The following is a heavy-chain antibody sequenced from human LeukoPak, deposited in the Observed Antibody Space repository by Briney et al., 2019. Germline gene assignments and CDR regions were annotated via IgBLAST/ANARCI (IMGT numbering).Heavy chain of an antibody. J-gene: IGHJ4*02. CDR2: IYYSGST. D-gene: IGHD2-2*01. CDR1: GGSISSGGYY. V-gene: IGHV4-39*01. CDR3: ARGMIQLHRD. Sequence: SETLSLTCTVSGGSISSGGYYWSWIRQPPGKGLECIGTIYYSGSTYYDPSLQSRVTISVDTSKNQFSLNLSSVTAADTAVYYCARGMIQLHRDWGQGTLVTVSS.